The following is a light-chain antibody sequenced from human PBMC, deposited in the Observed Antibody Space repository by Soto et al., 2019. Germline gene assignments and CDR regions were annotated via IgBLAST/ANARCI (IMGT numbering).Light chain of an antibody. Sequence: DIVMTQSPDSLAVSLGERATINCKSSQSLLYGSNNKNYLAWYQQKPGQPPKLLIYWASTRESGVPDRFSGSESGTDFNQTISSLQAEDEAVYYCQQYRSRPLTFGPGNKVDIK. CDR3: QQYRSRPLT. V-gene: IGKV4-1*01. CDR1: QSLLYGSNNKNY. J-gene: IGKJ3*01. CDR2: WAS.